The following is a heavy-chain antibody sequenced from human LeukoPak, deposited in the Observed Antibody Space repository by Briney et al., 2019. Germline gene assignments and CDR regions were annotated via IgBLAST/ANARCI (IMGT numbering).Heavy chain of an antibody. CDR3: ARDRFDSSGYYYPSY. V-gene: IGHV3-30-3*01. CDR2: ISYDGSNK. J-gene: IGHJ4*02. D-gene: IGHD3-22*01. Sequence: GGSLRLSCAASGFTFSSYAMHWVRQAPGKGLEWVAVISYDGSNKYYADSVKGRFTISRDNSKNTLYLQMSSLRAEVTAVYYCARDRFDSSGYYYPSYWGQGTLVTVSS. CDR1: GFTFSSYA.